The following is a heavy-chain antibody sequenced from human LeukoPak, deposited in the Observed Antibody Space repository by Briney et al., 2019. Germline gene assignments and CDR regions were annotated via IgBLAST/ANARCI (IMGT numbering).Heavy chain of an antibody. CDR1: GGSISSYY. Sequence: SETLSLTCTVSGGSISSYYWSWIRQPPGKGLEWIGEINHSGSTNYNPSLKSRVTISVDTSKNQFSLKLSSVTAADTAVYYCARGRRRYCSSTSCYTHWFDPWGQGTLVTVSS. D-gene: IGHD2-2*02. J-gene: IGHJ5*02. CDR3: ARGRRRYCSSTSCYTHWFDP. CDR2: INHSGST. V-gene: IGHV4-34*01.